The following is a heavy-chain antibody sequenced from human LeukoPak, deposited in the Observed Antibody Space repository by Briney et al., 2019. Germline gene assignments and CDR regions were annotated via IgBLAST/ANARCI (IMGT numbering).Heavy chain of an antibody. CDR1: GYTFTGYY. V-gene: IGHV1-2*02. CDR3: ARERIAAPYYYYYMDV. J-gene: IGHJ6*03. D-gene: IGHD6-13*01. CDR2: INPNSGGT. Sequence: ASVKVSCKASGYTFTGYYMHWVRQAPGQGLEWMGWINPNSGGTYYAQKFQGRVTMTRDTSISTAYMELSRLRSDDTAVYYCARERIAAPYYYYYMDVWGKGTTVTVSS.